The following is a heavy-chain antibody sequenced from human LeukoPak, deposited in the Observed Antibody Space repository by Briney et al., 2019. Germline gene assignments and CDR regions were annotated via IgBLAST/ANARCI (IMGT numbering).Heavy chain of an antibody. J-gene: IGHJ6*02. Sequence: SVKVSCKASGGTFSSYAISWVRQAPGQGLEWMGGIIPIFGTANYAQKFQGRVTITAGESTSTAYMELSGLRSEDTAVYYCARDLGITIMFTGVHGMDVWGQGTTVTVSS. CDR2: IIPIFGTA. D-gene: IGHD3-9*01. CDR1: GGTFSSYA. CDR3: ARDLGITIMFTGVHGMDV. V-gene: IGHV1-69*13.